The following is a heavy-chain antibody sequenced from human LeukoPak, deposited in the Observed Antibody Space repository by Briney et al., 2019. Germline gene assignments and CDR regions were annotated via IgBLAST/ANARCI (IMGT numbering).Heavy chain of an antibody. CDR2: ISGSGGTT. Sequence: GGSLRLSCAASGFTFSSYAMSWVRQAPGKGLEWVSAISGSGGTTYYADSVKGRFTISRDNSKNTLYLQMNRLRAEDTAVYYCAKDRTTVVTPDGDYWGQGTLVTVSS. V-gene: IGHV3-23*01. J-gene: IGHJ4*02. D-gene: IGHD4-23*01. CDR3: AKDRTTVVTPDGDY. CDR1: GFTFSSYA.